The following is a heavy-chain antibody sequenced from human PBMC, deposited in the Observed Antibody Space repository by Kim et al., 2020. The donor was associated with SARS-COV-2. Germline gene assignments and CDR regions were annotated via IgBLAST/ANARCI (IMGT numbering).Heavy chain of an antibody. CDR3: ASRRTLYYYYGMDV. J-gene: IGHJ6*02. V-gene: IGHV4-34*01. CDR2: INHSGST. Sequence: SETLSLTCAVYGGSFSGYYWSWIRQPPGKGLEWIGEINHSGSTNYNPSLKSRVTISVDTSKNQFSLKLSSVTAADTAVYYCASRRTLYYYYGMDVWGQGTTVTVSS. CDR1: GGSFSGYY.